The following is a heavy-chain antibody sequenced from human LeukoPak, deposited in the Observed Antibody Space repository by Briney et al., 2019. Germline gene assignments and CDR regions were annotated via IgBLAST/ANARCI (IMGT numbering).Heavy chain of an antibody. CDR1: GGSFSGFY. V-gene: IGHV4-34*01. CDR3: ARMSGSGYHKINDYYGMDV. Sequence: PSETLSLTCAVYGGSFSGFYWSWIRQPPGKGLEWIGEVSHSGSTNYNPSLKSRVTISVDTSKNQFSLKMSSVTAADTAVYYCARMSGSGYHKINDYYGMDVWGQGTTVTVSS. CDR2: VSHSGST. D-gene: IGHD3-3*01. J-gene: IGHJ6*02.